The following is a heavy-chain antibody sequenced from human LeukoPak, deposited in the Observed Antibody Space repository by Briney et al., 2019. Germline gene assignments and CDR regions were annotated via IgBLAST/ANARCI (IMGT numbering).Heavy chain of an antibody. J-gene: IGHJ4*02. CDR3: TRLGSGSYGEYLPY. V-gene: IGHV3-73*01. CDR2: IRSKANSYAT. D-gene: IGHD3-10*01. CDR1: GFTFSGSA. Sequence: GGSLRLSCAASGFTFSGSAMHWVRQASGKGLEWVGRIRSKANSYATAYAASVKGRFTISRDDSKNTAYLQMNSPKTEDTAVYYCTRLGSGSYGEYLPYWGQGTLVTVSS.